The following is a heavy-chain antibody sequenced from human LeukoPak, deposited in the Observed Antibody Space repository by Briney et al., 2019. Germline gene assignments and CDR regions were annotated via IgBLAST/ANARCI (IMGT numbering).Heavy chain of an antibody. CDR3: ARLNYYYDSPFDI. D-gene: IGHD3-22*01. J-gene: IGHJ3*02. CDR2: INHSGST. V-gene: IGHV4-34*01. Sequence: GSLRLSCAASGFTFSSYAMSWIRQPPGKGLEWIGEINHSGSTNYNPSLKSRVTISVDTSKNQFSLKLSSVTAADTAVYYCARLNYYYDSPFDIWGQGTMVTVSS. CDR1: GFTFSSYA.